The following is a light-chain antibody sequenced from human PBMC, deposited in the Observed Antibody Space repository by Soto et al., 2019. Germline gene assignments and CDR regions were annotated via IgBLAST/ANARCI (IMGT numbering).Light chain of an antibody. J-gene: IGKJ3*01. CDR1: QSVSSSY. Sequence: EIVLTQSPGTLSLSPGERATLSCRASQSVSSSYLAWYQQKPGQAPRLLIYGASSMATGIPDSFRGSGSGTDFTVTISRLEPADCAVYYCQQYGSSPFTFGPGTKVDIK. CDR2: GAS. CDR3: QQYGSSPFT. V-gene: IGKV3-20*01.